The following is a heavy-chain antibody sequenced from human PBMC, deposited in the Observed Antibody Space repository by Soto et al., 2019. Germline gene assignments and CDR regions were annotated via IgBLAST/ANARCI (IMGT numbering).Heavy chain of an antibody. CDR1: GGTFSSYA. CDR2: IIPIFGTA. V-gene: IGHV1-69*13. D-gene: IGHD2-21*02. Sequence: SVKVSCKASGGTFSSYAISWVRQAPGQGLEWMGGIIPIFGTANYAQKFQGRVTITADESTSTAYMELSSLRSEDTAVYYCARDSMSLSGGDQRPPADWGQGTLVPVSS. J-gene: IGHJ4*02. CDR3: ARDSMSLSGGDQRPPAD.